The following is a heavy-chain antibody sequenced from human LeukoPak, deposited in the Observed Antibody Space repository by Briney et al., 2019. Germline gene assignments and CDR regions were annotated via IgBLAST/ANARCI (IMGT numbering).Heavy chain of an antibody. CDR1: GFTFSNYW. V-gene: IGHV3-7*01. D-gene: IGHD1-26*01. CDR3: ARDFLGSYYRDDAFDI. Sequence: PGGSLRLSCAASGFTFSNYWMSWVRQAPGKGLEWVANIKQDGSEKYYVDSVKGRFTISRDNAKNSLFLQMNSLRAEDTAVYYCARDFLGSYYRDDAFDIWGQGTMVTVSS. CDR2: IKQDGSEK. J-gene: IGHJ3*02.